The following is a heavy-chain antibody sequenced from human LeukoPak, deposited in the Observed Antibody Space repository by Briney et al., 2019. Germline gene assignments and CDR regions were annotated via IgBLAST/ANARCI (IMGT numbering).Heavy chain of an antibody. CDR1: GFTFSSYN. CDR2: ITSSSTYI. V-gene: IGHV3-21*01. D-gene: IGHD1-26*01. J-gene: IGHJ6*03. Sequence: GGSLRLSCAASGFTFSSYNMNWVRQVPGKGLEWVSSITSSSTYIYYADSVKGRFTISRDNARNSLYLQMNSLRVEDTAVYYCARDPYSGNYGDYYYYYMDVWGKGTTVTISS. CDR3: ARDPYSGNYGDYYYYYMDV.